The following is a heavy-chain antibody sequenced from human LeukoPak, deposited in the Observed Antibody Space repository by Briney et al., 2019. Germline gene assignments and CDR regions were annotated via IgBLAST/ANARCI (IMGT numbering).Heavy chain of an antibody. Sequence: GGSLRLSCAASGFAFSSYSMNWVRQAPGKGLEWVSYISSGGTTKYYADSVKGRFTISRDHAKNSLYLQMSSLRVEDTAVYYCAKKLRWDCSSTNCPKGDRFDPWGQGTLVTVSS. CDR3: AKKLRWDCSSTNCPKGDRFDP. CDR2: ISSGGTTK. J-gene: IGHJ5*02. V-gene: IGHV3-48*01. CDR1: GFAFSSYS. D-gene: IGHD2-2*01.